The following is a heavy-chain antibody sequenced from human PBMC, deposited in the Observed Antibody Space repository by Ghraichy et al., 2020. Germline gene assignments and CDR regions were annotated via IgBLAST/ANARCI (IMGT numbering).Heavy chain of an antibody. D-gene: IGHD2-15*01. CDR3: ARGGCSDRTCRWLANDPVDF. Sequence: SETLSLTCSVSGGSLNTQYWSWIRQPPGKGLDYIGYIYHDGSTNYNPSLKGRVTISIDTSNNQFSLRLNSVTAADTAVYYCARGGCSDRTCRWLANDPVDFWGQETMVTVSS. CDR2: IYHDGST. V-gene: IGHV4-59*11. J-gene: IGHJ3*01. CDR1: GGSLNTQY.